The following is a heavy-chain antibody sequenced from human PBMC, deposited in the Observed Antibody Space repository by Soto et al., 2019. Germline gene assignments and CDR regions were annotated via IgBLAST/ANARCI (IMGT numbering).Heavy chain of an antibody. CDR1: GYSFTSYA. J-gene: IGHJ3*01. Sequence: GASVKVSCKASGYSFTSYAIYWVRQAPGQRLEWMGWVNPSNGLTRYSENFQGRLSLTRDTSANTSYMELSSLRRDDTAVYYCARRLPAFDVWGEGTMVTVSS. V-gene: IGHV1-3*01. CDR2: VNPSNGLT. CDR3: ARRLPAFDV.